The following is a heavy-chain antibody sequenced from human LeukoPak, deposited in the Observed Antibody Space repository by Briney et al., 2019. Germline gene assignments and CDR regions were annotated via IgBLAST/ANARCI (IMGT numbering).Heavy chain of an antibody. D-gene: IGHD2-2*01. CDR2: ISSSSSTI. CDR1: GFTFSSYS. CDR3: AREGPEPRKYQPLWIRKAYYYYYMDV. J-gene: IGHJ6*03. V-gene: IGHV3-48*01. Sequence: GGSLRLSCAASGFTFSSYSMNWVRQAPGKGLEWVSYISSSSSTIYYADSVKGRFTISRDNAKNSLYLQMNSLRAEDTAVYYCAREGPEPRKYQPLWIRKAYYYYYMDVWGKGTTVTVSS.